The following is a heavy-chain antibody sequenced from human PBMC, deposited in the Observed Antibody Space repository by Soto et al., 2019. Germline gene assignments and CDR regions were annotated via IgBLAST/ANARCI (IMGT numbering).Heavy chain of an antibody. J-gene: IGHJ6*04. CDR2: IYPADFSP. CDR1: GDSFTCYW. V-gene: IGHV5-51*01. D-gene: IGHD5-12*01. CDR3: ARRGYFSGLDV. Sequence: ESLKVSWPGSGDSFTCYWIGWVRQMPGKGLEWMGIIYPADFSPSYSPSFQVHVTISVDNSITTAYLQCNCLRASDSSIYYCARRGYFSGLDVWAEGTTVTGCS.